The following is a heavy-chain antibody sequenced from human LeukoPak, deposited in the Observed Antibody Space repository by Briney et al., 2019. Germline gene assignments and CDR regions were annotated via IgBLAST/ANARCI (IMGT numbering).Heavy chain of an antibody. Sequence: GGSLRLSCAASGFTFSSYWMSWVRQAPGKGLEWVANIKQDGSEKYYVDSMKGRFTISRDNAKNSLYLQMNSLRAEDTAVYYCARIIGPATGGMDVWGKGTTVTVSS. CDR3: ARIIGPATGGMDV. CDR1: GFTFSSYW. J-gene: IGHJ6*03. D-gene: IGHD2-8*02. CDR2: IKQDGSEK. V-gene: IGHV3-7*01.